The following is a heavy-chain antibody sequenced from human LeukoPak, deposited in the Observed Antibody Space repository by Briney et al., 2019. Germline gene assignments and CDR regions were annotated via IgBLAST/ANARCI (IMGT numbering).Heavy chain of an antibody. V-gene: IGHV1-2*02. CDR2: INPNSGGT. Sequence: ASVKVSCKASDSTLTGYYITWVRQAPGQGFEWMGWINPNSGGTNYAQKFQGRVTMTRDTSISTAYMELSRLRSDDTAVYYCARVLYSSGWYYWGQGTLVTVSS. CDR1: DSTLTGYY. CDR3: ARVLYSSGWYY. D-gene: IGHD6-19*01. J-gene: IGHJ4*02.